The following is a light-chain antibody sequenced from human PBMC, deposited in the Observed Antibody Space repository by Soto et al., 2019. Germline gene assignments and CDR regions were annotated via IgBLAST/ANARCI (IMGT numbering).Light chain of an antibody. CDR1: QSVSNNY. V-gene: IGKV3-20*01. CDR3: HQNENYRT. J-gene: IGKJ1*01. Sequence: IVLTQSPGTLSLSPGERATISCRASQSVSNNYLAWYQQKPGQAPRLLIYGASNRATGIPDRFSGSGSGTEFSITISNLQPADCSTCNCHQNENYRTSGPGTKVDIK. CDR2: GAS.